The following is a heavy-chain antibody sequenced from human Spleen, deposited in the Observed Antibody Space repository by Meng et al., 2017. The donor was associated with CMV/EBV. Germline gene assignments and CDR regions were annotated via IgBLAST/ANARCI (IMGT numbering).Heavy chain of an antibody. CDR3: ARDLGVVPAAMAGGDY. CDR1: GFTFSSYA. Sequence: GGSLRLSCAASGFTFSSYAMSWVRQAPGKGLEWVSSISSRSTYISYADSVKGRFTVSRDNAKNSLYRQRNSLRAEDTAVYYCARDLGVVPAAMAGGDYWGQGTLVTVSS. V-gene: IGHV3-21*01. J-gene: IGHJ4*02. CDR2: ISSRSTYI. D-gene: IGHD2-2*01.